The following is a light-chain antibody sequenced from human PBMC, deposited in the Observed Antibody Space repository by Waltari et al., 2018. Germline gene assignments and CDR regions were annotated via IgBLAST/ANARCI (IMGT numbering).Light chain of an antibody. CDR2: DAS. Sequence: SCRASQSFGKYLAWYQHRPGQAPRLLMYDASTRATGIPDRFSGSGSGTDFSLTISRLEPEDFAVYYCQKYVNLPATFGQGTKVEIK. CDR1: QSFGKY. J-gene: IGKJ1*01. V-gene: IGKV3-20*01. CDR3: QKYVNLPAT.